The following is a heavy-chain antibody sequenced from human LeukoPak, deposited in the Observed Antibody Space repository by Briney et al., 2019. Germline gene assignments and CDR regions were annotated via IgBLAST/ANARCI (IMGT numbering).Heavy chain of an antibody. CDR1: GFTSSSYS. D-gene: IGHD3-16*01. CDR3: AKGAYYYYMDV. Sequence: GGSLRLSCAASGFTSSSYSMYWVRQAPGKGLEYVSAINSDGGSTYYADSVKGRFTISRDNSKNTLFLQMGSLRPEDMAVYYCAKGAYYYYMDVWGKGTTVTVSS. CDR2: INSDGGST. J-gene: IGHJ6*03. V-gene: IGHV3-64*02.